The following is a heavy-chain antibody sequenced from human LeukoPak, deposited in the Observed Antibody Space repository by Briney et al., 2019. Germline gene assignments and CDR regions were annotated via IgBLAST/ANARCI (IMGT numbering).Heavy chain of an antibody. D-gene: IGHD1-26*01. CDR3: AIRPRSELRGLY. CDR1: GFMFSSYG. J-gene: IGHJ4*02. CDR2: IQHDGSGQ. V-gene: IGHV3-30*02. Sequence: GGSLRLACTASGFMFSSYGMHWVRQAPGKGLDWMAYIQHDGSGQFYADSVKGRFTISRDNSKNTVYLQMNSLRAEDTAVYYCAIRPRSELRGLYWGQGTLVTVSS.